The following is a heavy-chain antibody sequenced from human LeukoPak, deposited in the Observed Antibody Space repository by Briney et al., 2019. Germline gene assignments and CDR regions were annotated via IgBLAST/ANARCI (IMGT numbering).Heavy chain of an antibody. Sequence: SGTLSLTCTVSGGSISPYYWSWIRQPPGKGLEWIGYIYYSGSTNYNPSLKSRVTISVDTSKNQFSLKLSSVTAADTAVYYCARAFYPGYYSYMAVWGKGTTVTVSS. V-gene: IGHV4-59*01. CDR2: IYYSGST. D-gene: IGHD3-3*02. CDR3: ARAFYPGYYSYMAV. J-gene: IGHJ6*03. CDR1: GGSISPYY.